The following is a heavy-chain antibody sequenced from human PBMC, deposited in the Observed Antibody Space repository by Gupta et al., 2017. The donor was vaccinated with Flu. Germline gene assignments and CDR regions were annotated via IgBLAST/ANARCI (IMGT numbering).Heavy chain of an antibody. J-gene: IGHJ6*02. CDR2: INHSGST. Sequence: QVQLQQWGAGLLKPSETLSLTCAVSGGSFSGYYWGWIRQPPGKGLEWIGEINHSGSTNYNPSLKRRVTISVDTSKNQFSLKMSSVTAAETAVYYCARGRHDYDSTNYYGMDVWGQGTTVTVSS. CDR3: ARGRHDYDSTNYYGMDV. V-gene: IGHV4-34*01. CDR1: GGSFSGYY. D-gene: IGHD3-22*01.